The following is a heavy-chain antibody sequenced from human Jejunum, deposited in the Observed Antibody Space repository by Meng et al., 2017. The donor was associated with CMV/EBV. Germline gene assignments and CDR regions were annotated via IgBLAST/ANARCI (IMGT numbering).Heavy chain of an antibody. Sequence: GFRVSSNYMGWVRQAPGKGLEWVSSVYSGGSIDYVGSVKGRFTISRDRSKNMVYLQMNSLRVEDTAVYYCARGGRTLWGGGTAFDILGQGTTVTVSS. CDR1: GFRVSSNY. D-gene: IGHD2-15*01. CDR2: VYSGGSI. CDR3: ARGGRTLWGGGTAFDI. V-gene: IGHV3-53*01. J-gene: IGHJ3*02.